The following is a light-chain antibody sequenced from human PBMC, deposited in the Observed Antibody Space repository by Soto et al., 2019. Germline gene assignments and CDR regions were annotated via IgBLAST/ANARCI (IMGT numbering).Light chain of an antibody. CDR2: VAS. Sequence: IVLTQSPGTLSLSPWERATLSCRASQSVSRSYLAWYQQKPGQAPRLLIYVASSRATGIPDRFSGSGSGTDFTLTIRRLEPEDFAVYYCQQYGSSPLTFGGGTKVDIK. V-gene: IGKV3-20*01. J-gene: IGKJ4*01. CDR1: QSVSRSY. CDR3: QQYGSSPLT.